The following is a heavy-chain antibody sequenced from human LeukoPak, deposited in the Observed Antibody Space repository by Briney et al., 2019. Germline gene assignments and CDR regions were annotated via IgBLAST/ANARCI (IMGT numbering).Heavy chain of an antibody. J-gene: IGHJ5*02. Sequence: ASVKVSCKASGYTFTDYYMHWVRQAPGQGLEWMGWIDPHSGGTNYAQKFQGRVTMTRDTSTSTANMELRGLTSDDTAVYYCARDPDSSSRFDPWGQGTLVTVSS. CDR2: IDPHSGGT. D-gene: IGHD6-13*01. CDR3: ARDPDSSSRFDP. V-gene: IGHV1-2*02. CDR1: GYTFTDYY.